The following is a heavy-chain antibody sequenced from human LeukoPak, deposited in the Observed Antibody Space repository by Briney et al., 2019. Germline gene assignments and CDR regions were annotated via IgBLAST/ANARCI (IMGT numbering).Heavy chain of an antibody. V-gene: IGHV3-30-3*01. D-gene: IGHD3-22*01. J-gene: IGHJ6*02. CDR3: ARDLEDSSGYQPIYYYYGLDV. CDR1: GFTFSSYA. CDR2: ISYDGSNK. Sequence: PGGSLRLSCAASGFTFSSYAMHWVRQAPGKGLEWVAVISYDGSNKYYADSVKGRFTISRDNSKNTLYLQMNSLRAEDTAVYYCARDLEDSSGYQPIYYYYGLDVWGQGTTVTVSS.